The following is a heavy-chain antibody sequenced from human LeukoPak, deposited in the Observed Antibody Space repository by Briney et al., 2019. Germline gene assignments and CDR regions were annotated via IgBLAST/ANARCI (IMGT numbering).Heavy chain of an antibody. CDR2: IYYSGST. CDR1: GGSISSGDYY. D-gene: IGHD2-15*01. J-gene: IGHJ2*01. V-gene: IGHV4-30-4*01. CDR3: ARDPGPASTPNL. Sequence: SETLSLTCTVSGGSISSGDYYWSWIRQPPGKGLEWIGYIYYSGSTYYNPSLKSRVTISVDTSKNQFSLKLSSVTAADTAVYYCARDPGPASTPNLWGRGTLVTVSS.